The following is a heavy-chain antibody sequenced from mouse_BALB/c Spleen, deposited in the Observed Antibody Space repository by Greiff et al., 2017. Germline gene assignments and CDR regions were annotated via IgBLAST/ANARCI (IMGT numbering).Heavy chain of an antibody. CDR3: ARRGNSYAMDY. J-gene: IGHJ4*01. D-gene: IGHD2-1*01. Sequence: VQLQQSGPELVKPGASVKMSCKASGYTFTSYVMHWVKQTPGQGLEWIGYINPYNDGTKYNEKFKGKATLTSDKSSSTAYMELSSLTSEDSAVYYCARRGNSYAMDYWGQGTSVTVSS. CDR2: INPYNDGT. V-gene: IGHV1-14*01. CDR1: GYTFTSYV.